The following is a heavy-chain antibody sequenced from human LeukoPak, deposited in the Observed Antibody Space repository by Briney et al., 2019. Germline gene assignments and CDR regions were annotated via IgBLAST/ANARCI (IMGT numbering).Heavy chain of an antibody. D-gene: IGHD2-2*01. CDR2: IRYDGSNK. V-gene: IGHV3-30*02. Sequence: GGSLRLSCAASGFTFSSYGMHWVRQAPGKGLGWVAFIRYDGSNKYYADSVKGRVTISRDNSKDTLYLEMDRQRGEDTAVYYCAKDYCSSTSCYGAFDYWGQGTLVTVSS. J-gene: IGHJ4*02. CDR3: AKDYCSSTSCYGAFDY. CDR1: GFTFSSYG.